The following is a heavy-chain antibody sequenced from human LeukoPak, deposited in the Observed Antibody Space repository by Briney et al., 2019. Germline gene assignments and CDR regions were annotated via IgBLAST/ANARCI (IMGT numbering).Heavy chain of an antibody. CDR1: GGSISSGNYY. CDR3: ARDLGRLNWFDP. Sequence: ASETLSLTCTVSGGSISSGNYYWSWIRQPAGKGLEWIGRIHTSGSTTYNPSLKSRVTISLDTSKNQFSLKLSSVTAADTAVYYCARDLGRLNWFDPWGQGTLVTVAS. V-gene: IGHV4-61*02. J-gene: IGHJ5*02. D-gene: IGHD1-26*01. CDR2: IHTSGST.